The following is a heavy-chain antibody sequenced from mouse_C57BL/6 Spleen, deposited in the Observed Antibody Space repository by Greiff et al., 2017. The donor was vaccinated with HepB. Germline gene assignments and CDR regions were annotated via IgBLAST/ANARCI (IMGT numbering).Heavy chain of an antibody. J-gene: IGHJ3*01. CDR2: INPYNGDT. D-gene: IGHD1-1*01. CDR1: GYSFTGYF. CDR3: ARSDYGSSWGFAY. Sequence: EVQGVESGPELVKPGDSVKISCKASGYSFTGYFMNWVMQSHGKSLEWIGRINPYNGDTFYNQKFKGKATLTVDKSSSTAHMELRSLTSEDSAVYYCARSDYGSSWGFAYWGQGTLVTVSA. V-gene: IGHV1-20*01.